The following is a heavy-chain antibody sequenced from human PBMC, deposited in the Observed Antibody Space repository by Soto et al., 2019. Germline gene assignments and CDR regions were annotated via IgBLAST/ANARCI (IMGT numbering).Heavy chain of an antibody. J-gene: IGHJ6*01. Sequence: LYLTCSGWGGCLRDYYWPWIRQPPGKGPEWIGYIYYSGNTNYNPSLKSRVTISLDTSKNQFSLNLNSVTAADTAVYFCAREYQLNYGLDAWGRGTTVTVSS. D-gene: IGHD2-2*01. CDR3: AREYQLNYGLDA. V-gene: IGHV4-59*01. CDR1: GGCLRDYY. CDR2: IYYSGNT.